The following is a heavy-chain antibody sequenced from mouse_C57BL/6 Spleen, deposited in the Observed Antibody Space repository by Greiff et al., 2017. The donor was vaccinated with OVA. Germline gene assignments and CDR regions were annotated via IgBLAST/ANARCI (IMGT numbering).Heavy chain of an antibody. V-gene: IGHV2-2*01. Sequence: QVQLKQSGPGLVQPSQSLSITCTVSGFSLTSYGVHWVRQSPGKGLEWLGVIWSGGSTDYNAAFISRLSISKDNSKSQVFFKMNSLQADDTAIYYCARRGDYYGSSYVWFAYWGQGTLVTVSA. CDR1: GFSLTSYG. J-gene: IGHJ3*01. CDR2: IWSGGST. CDR3: ARRGDYYGSSYVWFAY. D-gene: IGHD1-1*01.